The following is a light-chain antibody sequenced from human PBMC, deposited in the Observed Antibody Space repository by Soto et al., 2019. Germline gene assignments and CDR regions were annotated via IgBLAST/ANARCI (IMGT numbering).Light chain of an antibody. CDR1: QSVDIY. CDR2: DAS. J-gene: IGKJ4*01. V-gene: IGKV3-11*01. Sequence: EVVVTQSPVTLALSPGERTTLSCRTSQSVDIYVAWYQQKPGQAPRLLISDASNRAPDIPARFSGSGSGTDFTLTISSLEPEDFAVYYCQQRKYWPPLTFGGGTKVEIK. CDR3: QQRKYWPPLT.